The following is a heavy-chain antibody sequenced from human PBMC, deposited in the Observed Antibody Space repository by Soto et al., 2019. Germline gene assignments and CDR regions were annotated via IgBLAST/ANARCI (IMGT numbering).Heavy chain of an antibody. CDR3: ASLYCSSTSCYFGY. D-gene: IGHD2-2*01. CDR1: GLSISSYY. Sequence: PSETLSLTCTVSGLSISSYYWSWIRQPPGKGLEWIGYIYYSGSTNYNPSLKSRVTISVDTSKNQFSLKLSSVTAADTAVYYCASLYCSSTSCYFGYWGQGTLVTVSS. V-gene: IGHV4-59*01. J-gene: IGHJ4*02. CDR2: IYYSGST.